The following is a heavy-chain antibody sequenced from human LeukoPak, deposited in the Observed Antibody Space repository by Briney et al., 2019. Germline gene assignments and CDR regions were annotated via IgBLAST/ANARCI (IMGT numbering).Heavy chain of an antibody. Sequence: GASVKVSCKASGYTFTSYYMHWVRQAPGQGLEWMGLINPSGGSTSYAQKFQGRVTMTRDMSTSTVYMELSSLRSEDTAVYYCAREDRYYDYVWGSCAFDYWGQGTLVTVSS. CDR3: AREDRYYDYVWGSCAFDY. V-gene: IGHV1-46*01. CDR2: INPSGGST. CDR1: GYTFTSYY. J-gene: IGHJ4*02. D-gene: IGHD3-16*01.